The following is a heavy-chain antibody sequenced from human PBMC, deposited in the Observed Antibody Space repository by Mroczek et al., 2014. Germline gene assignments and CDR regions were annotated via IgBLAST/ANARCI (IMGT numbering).Heavy chain of an antibody. CDR3: AKSSKWIVVVPAATDY. V-gene: IGHV3-23*01. D-gene: IGHD2-2*01. CDR1: GFTFSSYA. CDR2: ISGSGGST. Sequence: ESGGGLVQPGGSLRLSCAASGFTFSSYAMSWVRQAPGKGLEWVSAISGSGGSTYYADSVKGRFTISRDNSKNTLYLQMNSLRAEDTAVYYCAKSSKWIVVVPAATDYWGQGTLVTVSS. J-gene: IGHJ4*02.